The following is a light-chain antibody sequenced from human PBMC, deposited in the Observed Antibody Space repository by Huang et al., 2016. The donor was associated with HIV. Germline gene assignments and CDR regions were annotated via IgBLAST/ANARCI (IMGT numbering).Light chain of an antibody. Sequence: DIQMTQSPSSVSASVGDRVTIPCRASHDIHNYLAWYQHKPGHAPKLLISAASTLQLGVPSRFSGSGSGRDFTLTISSLQPEDVATYYCQKYDSAPWTFGPGTKVEIK. CDR3: QKYDSAPWT. CDR1: HDIHNY. CDR2: AAS. V-gene: IGKV1-27*01. J-gene: IGKJ1*01.